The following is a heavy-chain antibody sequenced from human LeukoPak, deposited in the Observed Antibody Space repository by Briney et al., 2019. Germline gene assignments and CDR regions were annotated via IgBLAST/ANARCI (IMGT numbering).Heavy chain of an antibody. CDR1: GGSFSGYY. D-gene: IGHD3-3*01. J-gene: IGHJ4*02. CDR3: ARGRYASITIFGVPTRGKFDY. CDR2: INHSGST. Sequence: SETLSLTCAVYGGSFSGYYWSWIRLPPGKGLEWIGEINHSGSTNYNPSLKSRVTISVDTSKNQFSLKLSSVTAADTAVYYCARGRYASITIFGVPTRGKFDYWGQGTLVTVSS. V-gene: IGHV4-34*01.